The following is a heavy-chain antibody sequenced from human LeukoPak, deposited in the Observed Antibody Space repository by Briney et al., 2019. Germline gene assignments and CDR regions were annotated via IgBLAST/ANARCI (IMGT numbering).Heavy chain of an antibody. CDR3: AGGGDGDYSNDDFDY. CDR2: INHSGST. Sequence: TLSLTCAVYGGSFSSYYWSWIRQPPGKGLEWIGEINHSGSTNYNPSLKSRVTISVDTSKNQFSLKLSSVTAADTAVYYCAGGGDGDYSNDDFDYWGQGTLVTVSS. D-gene: IGHD4-11*01. V-gene: IGHV4-34*01. J-gene: IGHJ4*02. CDR1: GGSFSSYY.